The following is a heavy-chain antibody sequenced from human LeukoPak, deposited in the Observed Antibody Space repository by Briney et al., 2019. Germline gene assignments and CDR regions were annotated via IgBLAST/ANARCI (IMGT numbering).Heavy chain of an antibody. V-gene: IGHV3-7*05. CDR2: IVQDGSEK. Sequence: GGSLRLSCTASEFPFGTYWMTWVRQAPGKGLEWVGNIVQDGSEKYYVDSVKGRFTISRDNTENLLYLQMTSLRAEDTAVYYCARGFQGLDVWGQGTTVTVSS. CDR1: EFPFGTYW. CDR3: ARGFQGLDV. J-gene: IGHJ6*02. D-gene: IGHD2-21*01.